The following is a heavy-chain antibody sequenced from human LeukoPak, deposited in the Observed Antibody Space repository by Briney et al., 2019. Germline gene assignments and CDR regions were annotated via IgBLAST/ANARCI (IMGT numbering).Heavy chain of an antibody. CDR2: IYYSGST. J-gene: IGHJ5*02. D-gene: IGHD6-13*01. CDR3: ARGRAAAGFWFDP. Sequence: SQTLSLTCTVSGGSISSGGYYWSWIRQHPGKGLEWIGYIYYSGSTYYNPSLKSRVTISVDTSKNQFSLKLSSVTAADTAVYHCARGRAAAGFWFDPWGQGTLVTVSS. CDR1: GGSISSGGYY. V-gene: IGHV4-31*03.